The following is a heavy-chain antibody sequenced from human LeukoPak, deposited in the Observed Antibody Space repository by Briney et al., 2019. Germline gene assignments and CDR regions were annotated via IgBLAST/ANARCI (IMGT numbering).Heavy chain of an antibody. Sequence: GGSLRLSCAASGFTFNNAWMTWVRQAPGKGLEWVAVISYDGSNKYYADSVKGRFTISRDNSKDTLYLQMNSLRAEDTAVYYCAKDRGYSGYDRLYYYYYGMDVWGQGTTVTVSS. CDR3: AKDRGYSGYDRLYYYYYGMDV. CDR2: ISYDGSNK. V-gene: IGHV3-30*18. D-gene: IGHD5-12*01. CDR1: GFTFNNAW. J-gene: IGHJ6*02.